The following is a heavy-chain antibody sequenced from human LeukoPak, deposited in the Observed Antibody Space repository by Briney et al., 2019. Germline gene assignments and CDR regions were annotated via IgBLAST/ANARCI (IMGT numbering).Heavy chain of an antibody. Sequence: PGGSLRLSCAASGFTFSNAWMSWVRQAPGKGLEWVGRIKSKTDGGTTDYAAPVKGRFTISRDDSKNTLYLQMNSLKTEDTAVYYCTTGWYESAYYMDVWGKGTTVTVCS. V-gene: IGHV3-15*01. D-gene: IGHD6-13*01. CDR3: TTGWYESAYYMDV. CDR1: GFTFSNAW. J-gene: IGHJ6*03. CDR2: IKSKTDGGTT.